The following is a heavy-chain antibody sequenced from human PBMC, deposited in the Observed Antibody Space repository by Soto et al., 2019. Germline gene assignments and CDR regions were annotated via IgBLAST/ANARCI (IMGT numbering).Heavy chain of an antibody. Sequence: LRLSCAASGFTFSSYRMSWVRQAPGKGLEWVANIKQDGSEKYYVDSVKGRFTISRDNAKNSLYLQMNSLRAEDTAVYYCARLSSSDYDFWSGYRHNFDYWGQGTLVNVSS. D-gene: IGHD3-3*01. CDR1: GFTFSSYR. CDR3: ARLSSSDYDFWSGYRHNFDY. J-gene: IGHJ4*02. CDR2: IKQDGSEK. V-gene: IGHV3-7*01.